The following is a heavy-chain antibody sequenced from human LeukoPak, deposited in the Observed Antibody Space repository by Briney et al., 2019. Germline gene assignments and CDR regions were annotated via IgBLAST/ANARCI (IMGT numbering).Heavy chain of an antibody. CDR3: ARETSQKGAHYMDV. J-gene: IGHJ6*03. CDR1: GGSISSYY. V-gene: IGHV4-59*01. CDR2: IYYSGST. Sequence: SETLSLTCTVSGGSISSYYWSWIRQPPGKGLEWIGNIYYSGSTNYNPSLKSRVTISVDTSKNQFSLKLSSVTAADTAVYYCARETSQKGAHYMDVWGKGTTVTISS. D-gene: IGHD3-16*01.